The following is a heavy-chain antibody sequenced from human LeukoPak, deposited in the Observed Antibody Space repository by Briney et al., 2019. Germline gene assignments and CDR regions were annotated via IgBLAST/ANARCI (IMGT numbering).Heavy chain of an antibody. D-gene: IGHD3-22*01. CDR1: GFTVSTYA. Sequence: GGSLRLSCGASGFTVSTYAMNWVRQAPGKGLEWVSVISVSGLSTYYGDSVKGWFTISRDNSKDTLYLQMNSLRAEDTAVYYCAKNHNSNGYHTDDAFDVWGQGTMVTVSS. V-gene: IGHV3-23*01. CDR3: AKNHNSNGYHTDDAFDV. J-gene: IGHJ3*01. CDR2: ISVSGLST.